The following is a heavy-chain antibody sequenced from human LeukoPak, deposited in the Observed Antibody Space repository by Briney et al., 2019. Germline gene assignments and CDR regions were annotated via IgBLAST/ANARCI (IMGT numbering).Heavy chain of an antibody. CDR2: IYYSGST. V-gene: IGHV4-39*01. J-gene: IGHJ4*02. D-gene: IGHD6-19*01. Sequence: SETLSLTCTVSGGSISSSSYYWGWIRQPPGKGLEWIGSIYYSGSTYYNPSLKSRVTISVDTSKNQFSLKLSSVTAADTAVYYCARWYSSGWEYYFDYWGQGTLVTVSS. CDR1: GGSISSSSYY. CDR3: ARWYSSGWEYYFDY.